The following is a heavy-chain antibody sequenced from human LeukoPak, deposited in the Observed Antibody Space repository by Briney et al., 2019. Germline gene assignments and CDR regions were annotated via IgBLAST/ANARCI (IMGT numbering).Heavy chain of an antibody. Sequence: ASVKVSCKASGYTFTSYYMHWVRQAPGQGLEWMGIINPSGGSTSYAQKFQGRVTMTRDMSTSTVYMELSSLRSEDTAVYYCARDLGQWLVRVDAFDIWGQGTMVTVSS. CDR1: GYTFTSYY. CDR2: INPSGGST. D-gene: IGHD6-19*01. CDR3: ARDLGQWLVRVDAFDI. J-gene: IGHJ3*02. V-gene: IGHV1-46*01.